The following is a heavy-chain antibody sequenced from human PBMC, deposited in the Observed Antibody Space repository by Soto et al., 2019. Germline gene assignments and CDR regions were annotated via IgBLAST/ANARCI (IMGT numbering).Heavy chain of an antibody. V-gene: IGHV3-11*01. CDR2: ISSHSKTK. Sequence: QVQLVESGGGLVKAGGSLRLSCAASGFTFSDYYMTWIRQAPGKGLEWVSYISSHSKTKYYADSVKGRFTISRDNAKTSLYLQMDSLRAEDTSMYYCARSKRFPDILTGYYYEYWGQGTLVTVSS. CDR3: ARSKRFPDILTGYYYEY. CDR1: GFTFSDYY. D-gene: IGHD3-9*01. J-gene: IGHJ4*02.